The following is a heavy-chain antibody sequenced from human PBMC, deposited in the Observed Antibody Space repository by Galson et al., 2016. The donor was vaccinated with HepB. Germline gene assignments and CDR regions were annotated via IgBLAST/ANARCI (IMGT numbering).Heavy chain of an antibody. V-gene: IGHV3-30*18. Sequence: SLRLSCAASGFTFTSYGMHWVRQPPGKGLEWVAVISYDGSIKYYADSVKGRFTVSRDNYKNTLYLQMDSLTTEDTAVYYCAKVVGILAFSEWLFGGMDVWGQGTTVSVSS. CDR2: ISYDGSIK. CDR1: GFTFTSYG. D-gene: IGHD3-3*02. CDR3: AKVVGILAFSEWLFGGMDV. J-gene: IGHJ6*02.